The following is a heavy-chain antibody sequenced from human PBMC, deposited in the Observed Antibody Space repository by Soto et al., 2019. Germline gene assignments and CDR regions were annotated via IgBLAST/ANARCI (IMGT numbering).Heavy chain of an antibody. CDR3: ARTLAPPREEYFYYYGMDV. D-gene: IGHD3-9*01. Sequence: PGXSLRLSCEASGFSVRTNYLTWFRQAPVNGLEWVSIIYGAGVTHYADSVQGRFTLSRDNSKNTLYLQMSSLRADDTGVYYCARTLAPPREEYFYYYGMDVWGQGTTVTVSS. CDR2: IYGAGVT. J-gene: IGHJ6*02. CDR1: GFSVRTNY. V-gene: IGHV3-66*01.